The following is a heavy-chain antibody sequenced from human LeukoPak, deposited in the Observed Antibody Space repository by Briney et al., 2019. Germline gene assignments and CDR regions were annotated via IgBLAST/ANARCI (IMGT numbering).Heavy chain of an antibody. CDR1: GGSISSGSYY. V-gene: IGHV4-61*02. CDR3: ARDIAPRSTYYYYYMDV. J-gene: IGHJ6*03. Sequence: PSQTLSLTCTVSGGSISSGSYYWSWIRQPAGKGLEWIGRIYTSGSTNYNPSLKSRVTISVDTSKNQFSLKLSSVTAADTAVYYCARDIAPRSTYYYYYMDVWGKGTTVTISS. D-gene: IGHD6-6*01. CDR2: IYTSGST.